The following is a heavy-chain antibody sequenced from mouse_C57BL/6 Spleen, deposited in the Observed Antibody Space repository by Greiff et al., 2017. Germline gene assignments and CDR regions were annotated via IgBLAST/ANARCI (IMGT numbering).Heavy chain of an antibody. CDR3: ARDTTDFDY. CDR1: GYTFTSYW. J-gene: IGHJ2*01. V-gene: IGHV1-59*01. Sequence: QVQLKQPGAELVRPGTSVKLSCKASGYTFTSYWMHWVKQRPGQGLEWIGVIDPSDSYTNYNQKFKGKATLTVDTSSSTAYMQLSSLTSEDSAVYYCARDTTDFDYGGQGTTLTVSS. CDR2: IDPSDSYT. D-gene: IGHD1-1*01.